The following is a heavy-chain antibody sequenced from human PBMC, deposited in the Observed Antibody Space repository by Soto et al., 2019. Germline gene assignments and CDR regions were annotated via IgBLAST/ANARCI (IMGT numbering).Heavy chain of an antibody. D-gene: IGHD4-17*01. CDR3: ARRTNYGDYSFDY. Sequence: QLQLQESGPGLVKPSDTLSLTCTVSGGSISTDSHYWGWIRQPPGKGLEWIGSVYYAGSTYKNPSLHSRVTISVDTSKNHFPLKLNSVTAADTAVYYCARRTNYGDYSFDYWGQGTLVTVSS. CDR1: GGSISTDSHY. CDR2: VYYAGST. J-gene: IGHJ4*02. V-gene: IGHV4-39*02.